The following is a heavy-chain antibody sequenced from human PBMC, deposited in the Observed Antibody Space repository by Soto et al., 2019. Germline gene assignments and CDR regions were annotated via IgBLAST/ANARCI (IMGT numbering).Heavy chain of an antibody. J-gene: IGHJ4*02. CDR2: INPDTGTT. D-gene: IGHD2-21*01. V-gene: IGHV1-46*04. CDR1: GYTFTHYY. Sequence: QVQLVQSGAEVRKPGASVKLSCQASGYTFTHYYIHWVRQAPGQGLEWLGIINPDTGTTSYAQTLQGRVTRTTDTSASTVYLELSGLAAEDTAGYYCASCPIYGGDSYFAYWGQGTLVTVSS. CDR3: ASCPIYGGDSYFAY.